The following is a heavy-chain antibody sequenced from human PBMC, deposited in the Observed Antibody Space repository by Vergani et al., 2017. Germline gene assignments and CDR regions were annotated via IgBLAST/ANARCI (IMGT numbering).Heavy chain of an antibody. CDR1: GGTFSSYT. J-gene: IGHJ4*02. CDR2: IIPILGIA. CDR3: ARDLAYSSGGSCSY. D-gene: IGHD2-15*01. Sequence: QVQLVQSGAEVKKPGSSVKVSCKASGGTFSSYTISWVRQAPGQGLEWMGRIIPILGIANYAQKFQGRVTITADKSTSTAYMGLSSLRSEDTAVYYCARDLAYSSGGSCSYWSQGTLVTVSS. V-gene: IGHV1-69*08.